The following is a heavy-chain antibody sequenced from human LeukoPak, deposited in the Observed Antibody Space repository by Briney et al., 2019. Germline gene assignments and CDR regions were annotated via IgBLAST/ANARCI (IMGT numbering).Heavy chain of an antibody. CDR3: ARSGYSSYYYGMDV. J-gene: IGHJ6*02. CDR2: IYHSGST. Sequence: SGTLSLTCAVSGGSISSSNWWSWVRQPPGKGLEWIGKIYHSGSTNYNPSLKSRVTISVDKSKNQFSLKLSSVTAADTAVYYCARSGYSSYYYGMDVWGQGTTVTVSS. CDR1: GGSISSSNW. D-gene: IGHD5-18*01. V-gene: IGHV4-4*02.